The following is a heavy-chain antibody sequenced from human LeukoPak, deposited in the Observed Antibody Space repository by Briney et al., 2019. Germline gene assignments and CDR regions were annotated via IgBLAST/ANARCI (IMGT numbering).Heavy chain of an antibody. V-gene: IGHV4-59*01. Sequence: SSETLSLTCTVSGGSISSYYWSWIRQPPGKGLEWIGYIYYSGSTNYNPSLKSRVTISVDTSKNQFSLKLSSVTAADTAVYYCASTSGVTMVRGVSFDYWGQGTLVTVSS. CDR2: IYYSGST. D-gene: IGHD3-10*01. J-gene: IGHJ4*02. CDR3: ASTSGVTMVRGVSFDY. CDR1: GGSISSYY.